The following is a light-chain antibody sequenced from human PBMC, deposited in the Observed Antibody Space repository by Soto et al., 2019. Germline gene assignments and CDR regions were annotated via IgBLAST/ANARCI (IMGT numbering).Light chain of an antibody. J-gene: IGKJ5*01. CDR3: QQSYSTPSFL. V-gene: IGKV1-39*01. CDR1: QSISSY. CDR2: AAS. Sequence: DIQMTQSPSSLSASVGDRVTITCRASQSISSYLNWYQQKPGKAPKLLIYAASSLQSGVPSRFSGSGSGTDFTLTISSLQPEDFATYYCQQSYSTPSFLFGHGTRLEIK.